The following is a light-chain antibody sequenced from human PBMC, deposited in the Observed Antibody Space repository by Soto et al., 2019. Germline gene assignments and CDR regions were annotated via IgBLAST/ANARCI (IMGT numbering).Light chain of an antibody. V-gene: IGKV3-20*01. CDR2: GAS. J-gene: IGKJ1*01. CDR1: QSVSNDF. CDR3: QQYGSSPET. Sequence: EIVLTQSPGILSLSPGERATLSCRASQSVSNDFLAWYQQKPGQAPRLLIYGASTRATDVPDRFSGSGSGADFTLSISRLEPEDFAVYYCQQYGSSPETFVQGTKVEIK.